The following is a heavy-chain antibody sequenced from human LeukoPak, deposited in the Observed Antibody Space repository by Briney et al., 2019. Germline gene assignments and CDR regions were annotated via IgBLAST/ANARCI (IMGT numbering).Heavy chain of an antibody. Sequence: GASVKVSCKASGGTFSSYAISWVRQAPGQGLEWMGRIIPIFGTANYAQKFQGGVTITTDESTSTAYMELSSLRSEDTAVYYCAREGRYYDSSGYYYYWGQGTLVTVSS. V-gene: IGHV1-69*05. CDR3: AREGRYYDSSGYYYY. D-gene: IGHD3-22*01. J-gene: IGHJ4*02. CDR2: IIPIFGTA. CDR1: GGTFSSYA.